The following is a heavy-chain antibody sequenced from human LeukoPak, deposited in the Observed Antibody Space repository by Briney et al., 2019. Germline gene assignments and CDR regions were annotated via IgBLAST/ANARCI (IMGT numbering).Heavy chain of an antibody. CDR1: GFTFSSYA. Sequence: GALRLSCAASGFTFSSYALSWGRPAPWKGLGWVSTIGDGGGNTYYADSVKGRFTVSRDNSKNTLYLQMNSLRGEDTAVYYCAKGPELATLFYFDYWGQGTLVTVSS. CDR2: IGDGGGNT. CDR3: AKGPELATLFYFDY. D-gene: IGHD1-14*01. J-gene: IGHJ4*02. V-gene: IGHV3-23*01.